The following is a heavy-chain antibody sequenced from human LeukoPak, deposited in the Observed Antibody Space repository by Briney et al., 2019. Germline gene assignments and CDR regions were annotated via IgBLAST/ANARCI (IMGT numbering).Heavy chain of an antibody. D-gene: IGHD2-2*01. Sequence: ASVKVSCKASGYTFTGYYMHWVRQAPGQRLEWMGWINPNSGGTNYAQKFQGRVTMTRDTSISTAYMELSRLRSDDTAVYYCARAKYYQLIFEPHIRWLDTWGQGTLVTVSS. CDR2: INPNSGGT. CDR3: ARAKYYQLIFEPHIRWLDT. CDR1: GYTFTGYY. J-gene: IGHJ5*02. V-gene: IGHV1-2*02.